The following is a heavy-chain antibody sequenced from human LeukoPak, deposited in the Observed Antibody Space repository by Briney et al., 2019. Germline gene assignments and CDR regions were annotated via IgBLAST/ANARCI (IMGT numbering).Heavy chain of an antibody. Sequence: GRSLRLSCAASGFTFSSYAMHWVRQAPGKGLEWVAVISYDGSNKYYADSVKGRFTISRDNAKNSLYLQMNSLRAEDTAVYYCARDWSGSYFLDYWGQGTPVTVSS. CDR3: ARDWSGSYFLDY. CDR1: GFTFSSYA. D-gene: IGHD1-26*01. V-gene: IGHV3-30*04. J-gene: IGHJ4*02. CDR2: ISYDGSNK.